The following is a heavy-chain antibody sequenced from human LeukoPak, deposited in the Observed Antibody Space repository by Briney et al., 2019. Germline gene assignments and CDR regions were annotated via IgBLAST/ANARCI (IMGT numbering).Heavy chain of an antibody. CDR1: GGTFSSYA. CDR3: AREYYDILTGSPQGAFDI. D-gene: IGHD3-9*01. Sequence: GASVKVSCKASGGTFSSYAISWVRQAPGQGLEWMGGIIPIFGTANYAQKFQGRVTITADESTSTAYMELSSLRSEDTAVYYCAREYYDILTGSPQGAFDIWGQGTMVTASS. V-gene: IGHV1-69*13. CDR2: IIPIFGTA. J-gene: IGHJ3*02.